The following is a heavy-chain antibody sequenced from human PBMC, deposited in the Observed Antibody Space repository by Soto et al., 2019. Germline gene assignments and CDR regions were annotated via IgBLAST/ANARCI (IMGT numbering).Heavy chain of an antibody. D-gene: IGHD4-4*01. V-gene: IGHV3-53*01. CDR1: GFTVSSNY. CDR3: ARVGNYADYGMDV. CDR2: IYSGGST. J-gene: IGHJ6*02. Sequence: RLSCAASGFTVSSNYMSWVRQAPGKGLEWVSVIYSGGSTYYADSVKGRFTISRDNSKNTLYLQMNSLRAEDTAVYYCARVGNYADYGMDVWGQGTTVTVSS.